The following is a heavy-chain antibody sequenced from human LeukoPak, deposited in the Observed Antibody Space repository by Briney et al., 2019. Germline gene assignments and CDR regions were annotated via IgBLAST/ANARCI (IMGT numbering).Heavy chain of an antibody. CDR2: ISYDGSNK. D-gene: IGHD3-22*01. J-gene: IGHJ4*02. CDR1: RFTFSSYA. Sequence: GGSLRLSCAASRFTFSSYAMHWVRQAPGKGLEWVAVISYDGSNKYYADSVKGRFTISRDNSKNTLYLQMNSLRAEDTAVYYCARVGSMIGRNFDYWGQGTLVTVSS. V-gene: IGHV3-30*04. CDR3: ARVGSMIGRNFDY.